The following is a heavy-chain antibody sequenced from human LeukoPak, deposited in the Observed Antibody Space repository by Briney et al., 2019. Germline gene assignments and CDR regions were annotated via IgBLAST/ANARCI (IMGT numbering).Heavy chain of an antibody. CDR1: GGSFSGYY. V-gene: IGHV4-34*01. J-gene: IGHJ6*02. Sequence: SETLSLTCAVYGGSFSGYYWSWIRQPPGKGLEWIGEINHSGSTNYHPSLKSRVTISVDTSKNQFSLKLSSVTAADTAVYYCARFMVRGGYYYYVMDVWGQGTTVTVSS. CDR2: INHSGST. CDR3: ARFMVRGGYYYYVMDV. D-gene: IGHD3-10*01.